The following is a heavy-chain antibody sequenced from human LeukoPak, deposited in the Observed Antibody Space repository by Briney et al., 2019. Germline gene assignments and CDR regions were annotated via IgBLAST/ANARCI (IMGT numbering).Heavy chain of an antibody. V-gene: IGHV3-30*02. D-gene: IGHD4-23*01. CDR3: ASGYSSDYGGNVY. CDR1: GFTFNNFG. Sequence: GGSLRLSCAASGFTFNNFGMHWVRQAPGKGLEWVTFIQYNGNNKYYADSVKGRFTISRDNAKNTLYLQMNSLSIEDTAVYYCASGYSSDYGGNVYWGRGTLVTVSS. J-gene: IGHJ4*02. CDR2: IQYNGNNK.